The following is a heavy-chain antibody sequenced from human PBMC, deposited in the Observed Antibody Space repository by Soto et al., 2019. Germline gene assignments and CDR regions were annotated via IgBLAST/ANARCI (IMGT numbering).Heavy chain of an antibody. CDR1: GFPFSNAW. V-gene: IGHV3-53*04. J-gene: IGHJ6*03. Sequence: GGSLRLSCAGSGFPFSNAWINWVRHVPGKGLEWVSVIYSGGSTYYADSVKGRFTISRHNSKNTLYLQMNSLRAEDTAVYYCARGTNYMDVWGKGTTVTVSS. CDR2: IYSGGST. CDR3: ARGTNYMDV. D-gene: IGHD1-1*01.